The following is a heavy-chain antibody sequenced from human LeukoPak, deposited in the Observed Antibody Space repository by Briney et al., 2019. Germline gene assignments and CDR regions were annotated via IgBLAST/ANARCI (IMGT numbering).Heavy chain of an antibody. CDR2: IYYSGST. J-gene: IGHJ4*02. CDR1: GGSISSYY. CDR3: ARVQLLDGSGSLDY. Sequence: PSETLSLTCTVSGGSISSYYWSWIRQPPGKGLEWIGYIYYSGSTNYNPSLKSRVTISVDTSKNQFSLKLSSVTAADTAVYYCARVQLLDGSGSLDYWGQGTLVTVSS. D-gene: IGHD3-10*01. V-gene: IGHV4-59*01.